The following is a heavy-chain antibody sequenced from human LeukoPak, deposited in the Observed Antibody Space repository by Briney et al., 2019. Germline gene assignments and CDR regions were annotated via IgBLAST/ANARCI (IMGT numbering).Heavy chain of an antibody. CDR2: ISGSGDST. V-gene: IGHV3-23*01. D-gene: IGHD2-2*01. CDR3: ANDGPRYCTSTICYESLDS. Sequence: GGSLRLSCAASGFTFCSYAMTWVRQAPGKGLEWVSVISGSGDSTYYADSVKGRFTISRDNSKNTLYLQMNSLRAEDTAVYYCANDGPRYCTSTICYESLDSWGQGTQVTVSS. CDR1: GFTFCSYA. J-gene: IGHJ4*02.